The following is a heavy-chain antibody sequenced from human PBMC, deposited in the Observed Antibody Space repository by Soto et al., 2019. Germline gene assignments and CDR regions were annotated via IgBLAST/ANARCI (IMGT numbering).Heavy chain of an antibody. CDR2: ISGSGGST. J-gene: IGHJ4*02. Sequence: EVQLLESGGGLVQPGGSLRLSCAASGFTFSSYAMSWVRQAPGKGLEWVSAISGSGGSTYYADSVKGRFTSSRDNSKNTLYVQMNSLRAEDTAVHYCAKDWAASGDPGDYWGQGTLVTVSS. CDR1: GFTFSSYA. CDR3: AKDWAASGDPGDY. D-gene: IGHD4-17*01. V-gene: IGHV3-23*01.